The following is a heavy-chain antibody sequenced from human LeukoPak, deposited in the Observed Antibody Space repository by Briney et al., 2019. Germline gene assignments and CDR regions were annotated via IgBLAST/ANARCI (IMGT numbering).Heavy chain of an antibody. CDR1: GFTFSSYW. V-gene: IGHV3-74*01. CDR3: TRGYPIFDY. D-gene: IGHD3-16*02. Sequence: PGGSLRLSCAVSGFTFSSYWMHWVRQAPGKGLVWVSRINSDGSGTSYADSVKGRFTISRDNAKNTLYLQMNSLRVEDTAVYYCTRGYPIFDYWGQGTLVTVSS. CDR2: INSDGSGT. J-gene: IGHJ4*02.